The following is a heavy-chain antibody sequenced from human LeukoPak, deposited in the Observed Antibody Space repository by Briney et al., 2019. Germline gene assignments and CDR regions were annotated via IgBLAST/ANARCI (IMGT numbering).Heavy chain of an antibody. J-gene: IGHJ4*02. Sequence: GASPRLSCAASGFTFSSYAMSWVRQPPGKGLDWVSAIRGNGADTYYADSVKGRFTISRDNSKNTLYLQMNSLRAEDTAAYYCAKVPNSGSYYYFDYWGQGALVTVSS. V-gene: IGHV3-23*01. CDR2: IRGNGADT. D-gene: IGHD1-26*01. CDR3: AKVPNSGSYYYFDY. CDR1: GFTFSSYA.